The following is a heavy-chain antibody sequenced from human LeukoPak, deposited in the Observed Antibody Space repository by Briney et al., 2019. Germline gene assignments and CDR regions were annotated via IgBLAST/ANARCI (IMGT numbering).Heavy chain of an antibody. Sequence: SETLSLTCTVSGGSISSTSYYWGWIRQPPGKGLEWIGNIYYSGSTYYNPSLKSRVTISVDTSKNQFSLRLSSVTAADTAVYYCARGRGVVTAIDYWGQGTLVTVSS. D-gene: IGHD2-21*02. CDR2: IYYSGST. J-gene: IGHJ4*02. V-gene: IGHV4-39*01. CDR3: ARGRGVVTAIDY. CDR1: GGSISSTSYY.